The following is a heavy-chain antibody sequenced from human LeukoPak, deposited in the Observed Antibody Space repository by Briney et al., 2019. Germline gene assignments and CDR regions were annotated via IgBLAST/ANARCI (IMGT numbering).Heavy chain of an antibody. CDR3: AKDLVEQQLVRGGFDY. Sequence: SETLSLTCTVSGGSISSYYWSWIRQPPGKGLEWIGYIYYSGSTNYNPSLKSRVTISVDTSKNQFSLKLSSVTAADTAVYYCAKDLVEQQLVRGGFDYWGQGTLVTVSS. CDR2: IYYSGST. D-gene: IGHD6-13*01. V-gene: IGHV4-59*01. J-gene: IGHJ4*02. CDR1: GGSISSYY.